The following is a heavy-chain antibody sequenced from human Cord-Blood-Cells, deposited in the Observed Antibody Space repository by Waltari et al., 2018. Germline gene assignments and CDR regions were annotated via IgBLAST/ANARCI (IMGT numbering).Heavy chain of an antibody. Sequence: QVQLVQSGAEVKKPGSSVKVSCKASGGTFSSYAIRWVRQAPGQGLEWMGGIIPIFGTANYAQKFQGRVTITADESTSTAYMELSSLRSEDTAVYYCARECGGDCYYYYYYGMDVWGQGTTVTVSS. CDR2: IIPIFGTA. V-gene: IGHV1-69*01. CDR1: GGTFSSYA. J-gene: IGHJ6*02. D-gene: IGHD2-21*02. CDR3: ARECGGDCYYYYYYGMDV.